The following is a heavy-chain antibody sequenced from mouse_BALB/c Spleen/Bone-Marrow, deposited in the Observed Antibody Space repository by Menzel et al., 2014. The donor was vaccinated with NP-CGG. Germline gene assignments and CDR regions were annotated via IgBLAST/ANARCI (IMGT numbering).Heavy chain of an antibody. CDR3: ARYYYAMVY. J-gene: IGHJ4*01. Sequence: QVQLQQSEAELARPGASVKLSCKASGYTFTSYWMQWVKQRPGQGLEWIGAIYPGDGDTRYTQKFKGKATLTADKSSSTAYMQLSSLASVGSAVYYCARYYYAMVYWGQGTPVTVSS. CDR2: IYPGDGDT. V-gene: IGHV1-87*01. CDR1: GYTFTSYW.